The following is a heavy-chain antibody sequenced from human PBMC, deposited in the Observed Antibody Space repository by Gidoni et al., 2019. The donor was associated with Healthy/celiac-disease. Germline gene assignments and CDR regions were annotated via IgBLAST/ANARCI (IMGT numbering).Heavy chain of an antibody. CDR3: QAGESRSGWYQRVYYGMDV. V-gene: IGHV4-61*02. J-gene: IGHJ6*02. CDR1: GGYISSGSYY. Sequence: QVQLQESGPGLVKPSQTLSLTCTVSGGYISSGSYYWSWIRQPAGKGLEWIGRIYTSGSTNYHPSLKSRVTMSVDTSKNQFSLKLSSVTAADTAVYYCQAGESRSGWYQRVYYGMDVWGQGTTVTVSS. D-gene: IGHD6-19*01. CDR2: IYTSGST.